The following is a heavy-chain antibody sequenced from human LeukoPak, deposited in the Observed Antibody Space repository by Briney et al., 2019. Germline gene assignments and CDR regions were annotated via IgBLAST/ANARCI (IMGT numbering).Heavy chain of an antibody. J-gene: IGHJ6*02. CDR1: GFTFGAYA. D-gene: IGHD3/OR15-3a*01. Sequence: PGGSLRLSCAASGFTFGAYAMDRVRQAPGKGLEWVAVISDDGSQKYYADSVKGRFTISRDNSEKTVFLHMNSLRTEDTAVYYCAKERFGTGYSYYYYKGMDVWGLGTTVTVSS. CDR2: ISDDGSQK. V-gene: IGHV3-30*18. CDR3: AKERFGTGYSYYYYKGMDV.